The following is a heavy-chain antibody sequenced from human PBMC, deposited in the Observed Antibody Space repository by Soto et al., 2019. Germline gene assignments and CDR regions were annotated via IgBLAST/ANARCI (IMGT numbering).Heavy chain of an antibody. D-gene: IGHD3-22*01. CDR1: GFTFGDYA. CDR3: TTYYDTDDSMGPY. CDR2: IRSKAYGGTT. J-gene: IGHJ4*02. Sequence: GGSLRLSCTASGFTFGDYAMSWVRQAPGKGLEWVGFIRSKAYGGTTGYAASVNGRFTISRDDSKTIAYLQMNSLRAEDTGLYYCTTYYDTDDSMGPYWGQGTLVTVSS. V-gene: IGHV3-49*04.